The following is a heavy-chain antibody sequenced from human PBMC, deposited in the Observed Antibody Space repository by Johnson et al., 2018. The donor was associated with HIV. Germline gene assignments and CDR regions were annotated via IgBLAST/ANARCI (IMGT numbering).Heavy chain of an antibody. CDR1: GFTFSHYW. D-gene: IGHD3-22*01. Sequence: VQVVESGGGLVQPGGSLRLSCAASGFTFSHYWMHWVRQAPGKGLEWVSGINWNGGSTGYADSVKGRVTIARDNAKNSLYLQMNSLRVEDTALYYCAREDEGSTGYDSSGYYPFDIWGQGTMVTVSS. V-gene: IGHV3-20*04. CDR2: INWNGGST. J-gene: IGHJ3*02. CDR3: AREDEGSTGYDSSGYYPFDI.